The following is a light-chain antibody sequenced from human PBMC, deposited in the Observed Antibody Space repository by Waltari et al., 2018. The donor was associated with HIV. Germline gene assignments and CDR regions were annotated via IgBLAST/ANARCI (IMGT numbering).Light chain of an antibody. CDR3: MQTLQSPWT. CDR2: FGT. J-gene: IGKJ1*01. Sequence: DIVMTQSPLSLSVTPGEPASISCRSNQSLLHSNGYTCLDWYLQKPGQSPQVLIYFGTNRASGFPDRFSGSGSGADFILKISRVEAEDIGIYYCMQTLQSPWTFGQGTKVEVK. CDR1: QSLLHSNGYTC. V-gene: IGKV2-28*01.